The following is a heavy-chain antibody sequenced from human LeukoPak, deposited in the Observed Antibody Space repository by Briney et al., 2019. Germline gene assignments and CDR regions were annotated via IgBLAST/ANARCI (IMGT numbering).Heavy chain of an antibody. J-gene: IGHJ4*02. CDR3: ARGYSYGFDY. CDR1: GDSFSSSSAA. V-gene: IGHV6-1*01. Sequence: SQTLSLTCALSGDSFSSSSAAWDWLRQSPSRGLEWLGRTYYRYKLYNDYAVSVKSLIIINPDTSKNQFSLQLNSVTPEDTAIYYCARGYSYGFDYWGQGTLVTVSS. CDR2: TYYRYKLYN. D-gene: IGHD5-18*01.